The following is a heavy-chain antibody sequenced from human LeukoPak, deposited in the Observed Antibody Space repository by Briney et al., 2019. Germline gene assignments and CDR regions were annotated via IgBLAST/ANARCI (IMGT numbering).Heavy chain of an antibody. D-gene: IGHD6-13*01. Sequence: ASVKVSCKASGYTFTGYYMHWVRQAPGQGLEWMGWINPNSGGTNYAQKFQGRVTMTRDTSISTAYMELSRLRSDDTAVYYCARARSSSLYYFDYWGQGILVTVSS. J-gene: IGHJ4*02. V-gene: IGHV1-2*02. CDR2: INPNSGGT. CDR3: ARARSSSLYYFDY. CDR1: GYTFTGYY.